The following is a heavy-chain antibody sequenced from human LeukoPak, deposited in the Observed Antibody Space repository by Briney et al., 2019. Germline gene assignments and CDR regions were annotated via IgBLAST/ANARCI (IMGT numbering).Heavy chain of an antibody. V-gene: IGHV4-31*03. CDR2: IYYSGST. CDR3: ARVSGYCSSTSCPSNYYYYYGMDV. J-gene: IGHJ6*02. Sequence: SQTLSLTCTVSGGSISSGGYFWSWIRQHPGKGLEWIGYIYYSGSTYYNPSRRSRLTRSVDTSKNQFSLKLSSVTAADTAVYYCARVSGYCSSTSCPSNYYYYYGMDVWGQGTTVTVSS. CDR1: GGSISSGGYF. D-gene: IGHD2-2*03.